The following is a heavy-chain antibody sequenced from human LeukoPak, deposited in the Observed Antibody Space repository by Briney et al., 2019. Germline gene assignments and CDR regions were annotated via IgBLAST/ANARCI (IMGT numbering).Heavy chain of an antibody. V-gene: IGHV4-39*01. J-gene: IGHJ4*02. CDR2: IYYSGST. Sequence: PSETLSLTCTVSGGSISSSSHYWGWIRQPAGKGREWIGSIYYSGSTYYKSSLKSRVTVSVGTSKNQFSLKLSSVTAADTAVYYCASLRERSYYARGFDYWGQGTLVTVSS. CDR3: ASLRERSYYARGFDY. CDR1: GGSISSSSHY. D-gene: IGHD1-26*01.